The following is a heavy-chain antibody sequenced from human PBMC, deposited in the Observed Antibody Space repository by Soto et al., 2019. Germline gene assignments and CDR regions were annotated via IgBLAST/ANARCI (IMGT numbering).Heavy chain of an antibody. J-gene: IGHJ4*02. CDR2: IQQDGSEK. CDR3: ARDGAPYVWGTYVGY. V-gene: IGHV3-7*05. CDR1: GFTFSKYW. Sequence: EVQLVESGGGLVQPGGSLRLSCSTSGFTFSKYWMNWVRQAPGKGLEWVANIQQDGSEKNYVDSVKGRFTISRDNIKNSLHLQMDSLRAEDTAVYYCARDGAPYVWGTYVGYWGQGTQVTVSS. D-gene: IGHD3-16*01.